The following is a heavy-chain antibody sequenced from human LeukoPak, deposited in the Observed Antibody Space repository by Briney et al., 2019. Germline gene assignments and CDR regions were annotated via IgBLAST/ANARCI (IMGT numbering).Heavy chain of an antibody. J-gene: IGHJ5*02. CDR1: GYTFTGYY. V-gene: IGHV1-2*02. Sequence: ASVKVSCKASGYTFTGYYMHWVRQAPGQGLEWMGWINPNSGGTNYAQKFQGRVTMTRDTSISTAYMELSRLRSDDTAVYYCARDALLVGPGGLDPWGQGTLVTVSS. CDR2: INPNSGGT. CDR3: ARDALLVGPGGLDP. D-gene: IGHD2-2*01.